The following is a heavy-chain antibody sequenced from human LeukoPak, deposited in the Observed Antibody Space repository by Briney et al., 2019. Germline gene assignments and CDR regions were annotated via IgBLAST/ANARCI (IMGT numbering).Heavy chain of an antibody. V-gene: IGHV4-39*01. CDR1: GGSISSSSYY. CDR3: ARVWGIVATIIDY. D-gene: IGHD5-12*01. Sequence: SETLSLTCTVSGGSISSSSYYWGWIRQPPGKGLEWIGSIYYSGSTYYNPSLKSRVTISVDTSKNQFSLKLSSVTAADTAVYYCARVWGIVATIIDYWGQGTLVTVSS. J-gene: IGHJ4*02. CDR2: IYYSGST.